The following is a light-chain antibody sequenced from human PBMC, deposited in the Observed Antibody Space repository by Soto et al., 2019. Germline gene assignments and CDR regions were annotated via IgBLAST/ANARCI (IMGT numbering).Light chain of an antibody. J-gene: IGKJ4*01. V-gene: IGKV3-20*01. CDR2: GAS. CDR1: QSVSSSY. CDR3: QQYGSSLLT. Sequence: EIVLAQSPGALSLSPGERATLSCRASQSVSSSYLAWYQQKPGQAPRLLIFGASGRATGIPERFSGSGSGTDFSLTISRLEPEDSAVYYCQQYGSSLLTFGGGTKVDIK.